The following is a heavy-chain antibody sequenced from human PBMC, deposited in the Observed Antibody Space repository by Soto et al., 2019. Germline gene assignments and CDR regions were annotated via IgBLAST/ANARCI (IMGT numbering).Heavy chain of an antibody. CDR2: ISGSGNSL. CDR3: AKGRGLPQLGVDF. V-gene: IGHV3-23*01. Sequence: EVQLLESGGGLVQPGGSLRLSCAASGFTFSSFAMTWVRQAPGKGLEWVSSISGSGNSLFFADSVKGRFTILRDNSKIMLQLQMDSLRAEDTAVYYCAKGRGLPQLGVDFWGQGTLVTV. CDR1: GFTFSSFA. J-gene: IGHJ4*02. D-gene: IGHD3-16*01.